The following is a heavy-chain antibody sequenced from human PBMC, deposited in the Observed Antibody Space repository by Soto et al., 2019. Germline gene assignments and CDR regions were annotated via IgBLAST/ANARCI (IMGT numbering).Heavy chain of an antibody. J-gene: IGHJ4*02. CDR3: ARDYILTY. D-gene: IGHD3-9*01. Sequence: GGPVKGSCKASGYTFSSYGISWVRQAPGQGLEWMGWISAYNGNTNYAQKLQGRVTMTTDTSTSTAYMELRSLRSDDTAVYYCARDYILTYWGQGTLVTVSS. V-gene: IGHV1-18*01. CDR2: ISAYNGNT. CDR1: GYTFSSYG.